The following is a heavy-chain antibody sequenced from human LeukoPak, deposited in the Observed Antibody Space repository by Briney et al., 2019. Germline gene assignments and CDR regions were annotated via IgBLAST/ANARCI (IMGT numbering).Heavy chain of an antibody. J-gene: IGHJ4*02. CDR2: ISGSGGST. D-gene: IGHD1-26*01. CDR1: GFTFSSSA. Sequence: PGGSLRLSCAASGFTFSSSAMSWVRQAPGKGLEWVSAISGSGGSTYYADSVKGRFTISRDNSKNTLYLQMNSLRAEDTAVYYCAKDDPPGRGSYYMYYFDYWGQGTLVTVSS. V-gene: IGHV3-23*01. CDR3: AKDDPPGRGSYYMYYFDY.